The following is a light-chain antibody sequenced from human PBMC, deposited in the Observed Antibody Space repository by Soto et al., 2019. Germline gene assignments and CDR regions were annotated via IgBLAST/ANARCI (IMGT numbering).Light chain of an antibody. Sequence: QSVLTQPASVSGSPGQSITISCTGTSSDVGGYNYVSWFQQHPGKVPRLIIFEVSNRPSGVSNRFSGSKSGNTASPTISGLQPEDEADYYCCSYGGSSTFDVYGTGTKVTVL. V-gene: IGLV2-23*02. CDR2: EVS. CDR1: SSDVGGYNY. J-gene: IGLJ1*01. CDR3: CSYGGSSTFDV.